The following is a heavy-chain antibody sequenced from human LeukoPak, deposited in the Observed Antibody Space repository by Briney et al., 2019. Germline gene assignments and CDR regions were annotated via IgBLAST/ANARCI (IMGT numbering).Heavy chain of an antibody. V-gene: IGHV4-39*01. D-gene: IGHD3-16*01. Sequence: PLETLSLTCTVSGGSISSSRPYWGWVRQPPGKGMEWIGSINYSGSTYYNPSLKSRVTISVDTSKNQFSLKLSSVTAADTAVYYCANVRGSLPFDYWGQGTLVTVSS. CDR1: GGSISSSRPY. J-gene: IGHJ4*02. CDR2: INYSGST. CDR3: ANVRGSLPFDY.